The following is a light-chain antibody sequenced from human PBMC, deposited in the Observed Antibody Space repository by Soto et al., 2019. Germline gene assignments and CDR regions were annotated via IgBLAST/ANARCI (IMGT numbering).Light chain of an antibody. CDR1: QSVSSY. Sequence: EIVLTQSPATLSLSPGERATLSCRASQSVSSYLAWYQQKPGQAPRLLIYDASNRATGIPARFSGSGSGTDFTLTISRPEPDDFAVYYCQQYGSSPSMTFGQGTRLEI. V-gene: IGKV3-20*01. CDR2: DAS. J-gene: IGKJ5*01. CDR3: QQYGSSPSMT.